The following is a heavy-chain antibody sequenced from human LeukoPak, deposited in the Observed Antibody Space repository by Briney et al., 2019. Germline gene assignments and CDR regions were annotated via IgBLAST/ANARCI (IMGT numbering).Heavy chain of an antibody. V-gene: IGHV1-18*01. J-gene: IGHJ4*02. CDR3: ARDLTHRRNYDNSGYQIVPAF. CDR1: GFIFISYG. Sequence: ASVKVSCKASGFIFISYGISWVRQASGQGLEWMGWISGYSGNTNYAQKLQGRVTMATDTSTSTAYMELRSLRSDDTAVYYCARDLTHRRNYDNSGYQIVPAFWGQGTLVTVSS. CDR2: ISGYSGNT. D-gene: IGHD3-22*01.